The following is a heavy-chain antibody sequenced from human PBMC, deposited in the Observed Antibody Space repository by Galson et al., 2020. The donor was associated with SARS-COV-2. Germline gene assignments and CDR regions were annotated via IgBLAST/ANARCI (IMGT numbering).Heavy chain of an antibody. Sequence: GESLKISCAASGFTFSSYWMHWVRQAPGKGLVWVSRINSDGSSTSYADSVKGRFTISRDNAKNTLYLQMNSLRAEDTAVYYCARDRRPYYYGSGTSDYGMDVWGQGTTVTVSS. D-gene: IGHD3-10*01. CDR3: ARDRRPYYYGSGTSDYGMDV. J-gene: IGHJ6*02. V-gene: IGHV3-74*01. CDR2: INSDGSST. CDR1: GFTFSSYW.